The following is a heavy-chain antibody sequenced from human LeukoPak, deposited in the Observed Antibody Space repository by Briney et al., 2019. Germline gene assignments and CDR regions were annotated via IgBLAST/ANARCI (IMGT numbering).Heavy chain of an antibody. CDR3: ARLGYCSGRDCPTSYYNWFDP. V-gene: IGHV1-46*01. D-gene: IGHD2-15*01. CDR2: INPSGGST. J-gene: IGHJ5*02. CDR1: GYTFTSYY. Sequence: ASVKVSCKASGYTFTSYYTHWVRQAPGQGLEWMGIINPSGGSTSYAQKLQGRVTMTTDTSTSTAYMELRSLRSDDTAVYFCARLGYCSGRDCPTSYYNWFDPWGQGTLVTVSS.